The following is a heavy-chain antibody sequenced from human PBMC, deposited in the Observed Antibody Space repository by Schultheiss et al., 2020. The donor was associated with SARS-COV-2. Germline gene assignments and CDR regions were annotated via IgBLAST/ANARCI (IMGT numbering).Heavy chain of an antibody. J-gene: IGHJ4*02. Sequence: GESLKISCKASGYTFTGYYIHWVRQAPGQGLEWMGWINPNSGGTNYAQKFQGRVTMTRDTSISTAYMELSRLRSDDTAVYYCARDGGGTGSYPPDYWGQGTLVTVSS. CDR1: GYTFTGYY. CDR2: INPNSGGT. CDR3: ARDGGGTGSYPPDY. V-gene: IGHV1-2*02. D-gene: IGHD1-26*01.